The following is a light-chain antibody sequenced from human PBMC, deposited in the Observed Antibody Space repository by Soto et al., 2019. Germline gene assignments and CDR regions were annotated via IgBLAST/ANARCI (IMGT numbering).Light chain of an antibody. J-gene: IGLJ2*01. V-gene: IGLV2-14*01. Sequence: QSVLTQPASVSGSPGQSITISFTGTSSDVGGYNYVSWYQQHPGKAPKLMIYEVSHRPSGVSNRFSGSKSGNTASLTISGLQAEDEAGYYCSSYTSSSTLVVFGGGTKVTVL. CDR3: SSYTSSSTLVV. CDR1: SSDVGGYNY. CDR2: EVS.